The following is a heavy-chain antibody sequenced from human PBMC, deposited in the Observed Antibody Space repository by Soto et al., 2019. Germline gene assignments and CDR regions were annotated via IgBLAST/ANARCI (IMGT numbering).Heavy chain of an antibody. CDR1: GFTFSSYA. Sequence: QPGGSLRLSCAASGFTFSSYAMTWVRQAPGKGLEWVSALSGSGVSTYYADSVKGRFTISRDNSKNTLYLQMNSLRAEDTAVYYCAKGGVSKDYYDTSGYYLYYYYAMDVWGQGTTVTVSS. V-gene: IGHV3-23*01. CDR3: AKGGVSKDYYDTSGYYLYYYYAMDV. D-gene: IGHD3-22*01. CDR2: LSGSGVST. J-gene: IGHJ6*02.